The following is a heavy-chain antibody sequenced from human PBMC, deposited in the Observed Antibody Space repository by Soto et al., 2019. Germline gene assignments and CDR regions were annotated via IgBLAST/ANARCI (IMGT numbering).Heavy chain of an antibody. Sequence: ASVKVSCKASGGTFSSYAISWVRQAPGQGLEWMGGIIPIFGTANYAQKFQGRVTITADESTSTAYMELSSLRSEDTAVYYCARGAIPADILYYYYGMDVWGQGTTVTLSS. CDR1: GGTFSSYA. D-gene: IGHD2-2*02. CDR3: ARGAIPADILYYYYGMDV. J-gene: IGHJ6*02. V-gene: IGHV1-69*13. CDR2: IIPIFGTA.